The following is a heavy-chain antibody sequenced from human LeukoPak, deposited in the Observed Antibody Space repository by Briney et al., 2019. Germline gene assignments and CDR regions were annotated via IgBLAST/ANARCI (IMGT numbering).Heavy chain of an antibody. Sequence: GESLKISCKGSGYTFTSYWIGWVRQRPEKGLEWLGIIYPGDSDTRYNPAFQGQVTISADRSISIAYLQLSSLQASDTAMYYCARRKGDFWSGSIGAFDIWGQGTMVTVSS. J-gene: IGHJ3*02. CDR1: GYTFTSYW. CDR2: IYPGDSDT. V-gene: IGHV5-51*01. D-gene: IGHD3-3*01. CDR3: ARRKGDFWSGSIGAFDI.